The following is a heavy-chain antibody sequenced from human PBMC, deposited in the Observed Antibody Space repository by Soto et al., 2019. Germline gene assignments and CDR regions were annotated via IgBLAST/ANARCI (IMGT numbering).Heavy chain of an antibody. CDR1: GDSVSSNRAA. V-gene: IGHV6-1*01. J-gene: IGHJ4*02. Sequence: QVQLQQSGPGLVKPSQTLSLTCAISGDSVSSNRAAWNWIRQSPSRGLEWLGRTYDRAKWYNDYAPSVKSRITINPDTSKNQFSLQLNSVIPEDTAVYYCARDPPAFHSAFDSWGQGTLVTVSS. D-gene: IGHD4-4*01. CDR3: ARDPPAFHSAFDS. CDR2: TYDRAKWYN.